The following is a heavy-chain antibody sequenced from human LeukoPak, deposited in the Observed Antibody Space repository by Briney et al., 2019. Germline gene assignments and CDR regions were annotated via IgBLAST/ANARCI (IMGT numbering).Heavy chain of an antibody. Sequence: GGSLRLSCAASGLIFSSYWMNWVRQAPGKGLVWVSRVSPDGSSTDYADSVKGRFTISRDNAKNTLYLQMNSLRAEDTAVYYCARDRGYTQDYWGQGTLVTVSS. CDR1: GLIFSSYW. CDR3: ARDRGYTQDY. J-gene: IGHJ4*02. CDR2: VSPDGSST. V-gene: IGHV3-74*01. D-gene: IGHD5-12*01.